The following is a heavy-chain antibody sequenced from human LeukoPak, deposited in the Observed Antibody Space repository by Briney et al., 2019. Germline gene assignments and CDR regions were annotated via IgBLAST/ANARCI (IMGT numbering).Heavy chain of an antibody. CDR3: ARGGFGSGSYSDY. J-gene: IGHJ4*02. CDR1: GYTFTSYD. D-gene: IGHD3-10*01. V-gene: IGHV1-8*01. CDR2: MNPNSGDT. Sequence: ASVKVSCRASGYTFTSYDINWVRQATGQGLEWTGWMNPNSGDTGYVQKFQGRVTMTRDTSISTAYMELSSLRSEDTAVYYCARGGFGSGSYSDYWGQGTLVTVSS.